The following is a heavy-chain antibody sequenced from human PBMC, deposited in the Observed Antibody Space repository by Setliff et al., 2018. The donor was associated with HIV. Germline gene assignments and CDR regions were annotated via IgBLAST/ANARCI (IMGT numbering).Heavy chain of an antibody. CDR1: GGSISSHY. V-gene: IGHV4-59*11. Sequence: SETLSLTCTVSGGSISSHYWSWIRQPPGKGLEWIGNIYYSGSTNYNPSLKSRVTISVDTSKNQFSLKLSSVTAADTAVYYCARDGGVRWNFWSGSLSPAINWGQGTLVTSPQ. D-gene: IGHD3-3*01. CDR2: IYYSGST. J-gene: IGHJ4*02. CDR3: ARDGGVRWNFWSGSLSPAIN.